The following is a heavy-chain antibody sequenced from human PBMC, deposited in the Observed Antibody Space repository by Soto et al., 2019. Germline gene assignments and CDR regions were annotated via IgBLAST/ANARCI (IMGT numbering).Heavy chain of an antibody. Sequence: SETLSLTCTVSGGSMNSSPYYWGWIRQPPGKGLEWIGTIYYSGTTYHNPSLKSRVTVSVYRSRNQFSLKLTSVTAADTAIYYCARHRGMATSFASWGQGTLVTVSS. CDR3: ARHRGMATSFAS. CDR1: GGSMNSSPYY. V-gene: IGHV4-39*01. J-gene: IGHJ4*02. CDR2: IYYSGTT.